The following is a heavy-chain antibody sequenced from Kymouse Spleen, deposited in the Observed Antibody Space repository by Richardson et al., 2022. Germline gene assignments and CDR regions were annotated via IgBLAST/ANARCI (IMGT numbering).Heavy chain of an antibody. CDR3: ARHGITGTTNYYYYYYGMDV. D-gene: IGHD1-7*01. Sequence: QLQLQESGPGLVKPSETLSLTCTVSGGSISSSSYYWGWIRQPPGKGLEWIGSIYYSGSTYYNPSLKSRVTISVDTSKNQFSLKLSSVTAADTAVYYCARHGITGTTNYYYYYYGMDVWGQGTTVTVSS. V-gene: IGHV4-39*01. CDR1: GGSISSSSYY. CDR2: IYYSGST. J-gene: IGHJ6*02.